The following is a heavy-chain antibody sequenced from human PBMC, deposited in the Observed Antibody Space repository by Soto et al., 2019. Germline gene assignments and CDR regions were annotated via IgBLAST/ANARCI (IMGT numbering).Heavy chain of an antibody. D-gene: IGHD2-2*02. CDR3: ARVDARDIVVVPAAIKAFDY. CDR2: IYYSGST. Sequence: PSETLSLTCTVSGGSISSGGYYWSWIRQHPGKGLEWIGYIYYSGSTYYNPSLKSRVTISVDTSKNQFSLKLSSVTAADTAVYYCARVDARDIVVVPAAIKAFDYWGQGTLVTVSS. CDR1: GGSISSGGYY. J-gene: IGHJ4*02. V-gene: IGHV4-31*03.